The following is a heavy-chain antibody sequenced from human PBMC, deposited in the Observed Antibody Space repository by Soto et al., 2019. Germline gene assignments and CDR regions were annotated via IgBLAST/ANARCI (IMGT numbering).Heavy chain of an antibody. D-gene: IGHD1-26*01. J-gene: IGHJ5*02. CDR2: INPNSGGT. Sequence: QVQLVQSGAEVKKPGASVKVSCKASGSTFPASYMHWLRQAPGQGLEWMGCINPNSGGTNYAQKFQGMVSMTRDTSISFAYMEIKRLRSDDTAVYYCAIEGSLVGAMDLWGQGTLVTVSS. CDR1: GSTFPASY. CDR3: AIEGSLVGAMDL. V-gene: IGHV1-2*02.